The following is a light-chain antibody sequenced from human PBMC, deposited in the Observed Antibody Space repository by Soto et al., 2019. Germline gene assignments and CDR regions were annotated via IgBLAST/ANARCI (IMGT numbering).Light chain of an antibody. CDR2: AAS. CDR1: QGISSY. V-gene: IGKV1-8*01. Sequence: AIRMTQSPSSFSASTGDRVTITCRASQGISSYLAWYQQKPGKAPKLLVYAASTLQYGVPSRFSGSGSGTDFTLTISCLQSEDFATYFCQQVKTYPRTFGGGTKVEIK. CDR3: QQVKTYPRT. J-gene: IGKJ4*01.